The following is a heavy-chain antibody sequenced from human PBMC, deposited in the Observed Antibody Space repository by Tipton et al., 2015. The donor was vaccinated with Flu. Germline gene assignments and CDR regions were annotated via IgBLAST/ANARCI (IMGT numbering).Heavy chain of an antibody. CDR1: GYSIRSSNYY. D-gene: IGHD4-11*01. J-gene: IGHJ5*02. CDR3: ARRDYSNYVSEPKNWFDP. V-gene: IGHV4-38-2*01. CDR2: TFHSGNT. Sequence: TLSLTCVVSGYSIRSSNYYWGWIRQPPGKGLEWIGNTFHSGNTYHNPSLKSRVTISVDTSKNQFSLKLSSVTAADTAVYYCARRDYSNYVSEPKNWFDPWCQGALVTVSS.